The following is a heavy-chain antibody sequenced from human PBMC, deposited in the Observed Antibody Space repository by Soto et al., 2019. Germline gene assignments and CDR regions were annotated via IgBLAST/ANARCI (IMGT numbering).Heavy chain of an antibody. Sequence: ASVKVSCKASGYTFTSYGTSWVRQAPGQGLEWMGWISAYNGNTNYAQKLQGRVTMTTDTSTSTAYMELRSLRSDDTAVYYCARDQASMVRGVIITTPLYWGQGTLVTVSS. D-gene: IGHD3-10*01. CDR2: ISAYNGNT. V-gene: IGHV1-18*01. J-gene: IGHJ4*02. CDR3: ARDQASMVRGVIITTPLY. CDR1: GYTFTSYG.